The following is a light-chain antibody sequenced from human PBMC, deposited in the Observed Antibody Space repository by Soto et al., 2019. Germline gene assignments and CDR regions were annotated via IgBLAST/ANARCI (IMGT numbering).Light chain of an antibody. CDR1: SSDVGGYNY. CDR2: DVS. J-gene: IGLJ1*01. CDR3: SSYRASSTLDV. V-gene: IGLV2-14*01. Sequence: QSVLTQPASVSGSPGQSITISCTGTSSDVGGYNYVSWYQQHPGKAPKLMIYDVSNRPSGVSNRFSGSKSGNTASLTISGLQAEDEADYYCSSYRASSTLDVFGTGTNLTVL.